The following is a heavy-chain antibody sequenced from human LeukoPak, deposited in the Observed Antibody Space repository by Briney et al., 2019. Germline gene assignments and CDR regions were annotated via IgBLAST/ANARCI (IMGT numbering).Heavy chain of an antibody. V-gene: IGHV3-72*01. CDR2: TRNKASSYTT. CDR3: ARGYLERDY. D-gene: IGHD1-1*01. CDR1: GFTFSDHY. J-gene: IGHJ4*02. Sequence: PGGSLRLSCAASGFTFSDHYMDWVRQAPGKGLEWVGRTRNKASSYTTEYAASVKGRFTISRDDSKNSLYLQMNSLKTEDTAVYYCARGYLERDYWGQGTLVTVSS.